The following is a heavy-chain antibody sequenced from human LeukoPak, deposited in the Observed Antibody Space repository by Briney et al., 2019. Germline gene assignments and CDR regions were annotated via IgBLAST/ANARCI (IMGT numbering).Heavy chain of an antibody. CDR2: ISWNSGSI. D-gene: IGHD3-22*01. V-gene: IGHV3-9*01. J-gene: IGHJ5*02. CDR1: GFTFDDYA. CDR3: AKDLTYDSSGYLLS. Sequence: QSGGSLRLSCAASGFTFDDYAMRWVRQAPGKGLEWVSGISWNSGSIGYADSVKGRFTISRDNAKNSLYLQMNSLRAEDTALYYCAKDLTYDSSGYLLSWGQGTLVTVSS.